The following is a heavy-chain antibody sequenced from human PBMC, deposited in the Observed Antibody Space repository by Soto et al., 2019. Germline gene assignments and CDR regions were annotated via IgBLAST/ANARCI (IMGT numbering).Heavy chain of an antibody. J-gene: IGHJ6*02. V-gene: IGHV3-30-3*01. CDR1: GFTFSSYA. CDR2: ISYDGSNK. Sequence: PGGSLRLSCAAPGFTFSSYAMHWVRQAPGKGLEWEAVISYDGSNKYYADSVKGRFTISRDNSKNTLYLQMNSLRAEDTAVYYCARATPGGATPFYYGMDVWGQGTTVTVSS. D-gene: IGHD1-26*01. CDR3: ARATPGGATPFYYGMDV.